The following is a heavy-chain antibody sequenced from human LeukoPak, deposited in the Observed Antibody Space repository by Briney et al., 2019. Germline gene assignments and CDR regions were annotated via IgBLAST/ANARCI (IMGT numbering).Heavy chain of an antibody. CDR3: ARTVVVPAATFDP. D-gene: IGHD2-2*01. CDR2: IYYSGST. V-gene: IGHV4-59*01. Sequence: SETLSLTCTVSGGSISSYYWSWIRQPPGKGLEWIGYIYYSGSTNYNPSLKSRVTISVDTSKNQFSLKLSSVTAADTAVYYCARTVVVPAATFDPCGQGTLVTVSS. J-gene: IGHJ5*02. CDR1: GGSISSYY.